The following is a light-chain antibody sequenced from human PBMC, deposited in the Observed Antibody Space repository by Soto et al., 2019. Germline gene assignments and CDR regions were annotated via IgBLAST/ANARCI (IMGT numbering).Light chain of an antibody. Sequence: EVVMTQSPATRSVSPCDRGTLSCSSSQRISSNLAWYQQRPVQAPSLLIYGASTRAPGIPARFSGSGSETEFTLTISSLQSEDFAVYYCQHYNNWPPWTFGQGTKVDIK. CDR1: QRISSN. CDR3: QHYNNWPPWT. CDR2: GAS. J-gene: IGKJ1*01. V-gene: IGKV3-15*01.